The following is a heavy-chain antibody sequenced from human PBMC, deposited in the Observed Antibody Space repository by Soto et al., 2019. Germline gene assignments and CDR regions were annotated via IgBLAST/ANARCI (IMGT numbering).Heavy chain of an antibody. V-gene: IGHV1-46*03. D-gene: IGHD5-12*01. CDR1: GYTFTSYY. Sequence: RASVKVSCKASGYTFTSYYMHWVRQAPGQGLEWMGIINPSGGSTSYAQKFQGRVTMTRDTSTSTVYMELSSLGSEDTAVYYCASQPNRVWLQPGGIGAFDIWGQGTMVTVSS. CDR2: INPSGGST. CDR3: ASQPNRVWLQPGGIGAFDI. J-gene: IGHJ3*02.